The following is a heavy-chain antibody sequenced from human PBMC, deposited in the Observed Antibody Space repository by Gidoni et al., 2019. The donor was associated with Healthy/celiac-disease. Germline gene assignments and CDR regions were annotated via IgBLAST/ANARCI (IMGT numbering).Heavy chain of an antibody. D-gene: IGHD5-18*01. V-gene: IGHV5-51*01. J-gene: IGHJ4*02. CDR2: IYPGDSDT. CDR3: ARFGYSYGPDY. Sequence: EVQLVQSGAEVKKPGESLKISCKGSGYSFTSYWIGWVRQMPGKGLEWMGIIYPGDSDTRYRPALQRQVTIPGEKSISTAQLQGSKLKASETGMDYWARFGYSYGPDYLGQGTLVTVPS. CDR1: GYSFTSYW.